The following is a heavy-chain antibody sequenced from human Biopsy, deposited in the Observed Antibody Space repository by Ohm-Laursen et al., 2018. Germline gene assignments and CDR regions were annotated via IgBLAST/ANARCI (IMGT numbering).Heavy chain of an antibody. CDR3: TRGPHSGSHSCFDY. D-gene: IGHD1-26*01. CDR1: GGTFSNYG. V-gene: IGHV1-69*13. Sequence: SVKVSCKAPGGTFSNYGVNWVRQAPGQGLEWLGGNIPILGTGNYAQKFQGRVTITADESTSTSYMELSSLTSEDTAIYYCTRGPHSGSHSCFDYWGRGTLVTVSS. J-gene: IGHJ4*02. CDR2: NIPILGTG.